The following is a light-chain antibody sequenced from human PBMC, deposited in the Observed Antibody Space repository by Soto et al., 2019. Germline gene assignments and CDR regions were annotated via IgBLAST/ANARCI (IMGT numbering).Light chain of an antibody. V-gene: IGLV1-51*02. Sequence: QSVLTQPPSVSAAPGQKVTISCSGSSSNIGINYVSWYQKFPGTAPKLLIYESDKRPSGIPDRFSASTSGTSATLGITGLQPGDEADYYCGVWDKSLNIVAYGGGTKLTVL. J-gene: IGLJ2*01. CDR1: SSNIGINY. CDR3: GVWDKSLNIVA. CDR2: ESD.